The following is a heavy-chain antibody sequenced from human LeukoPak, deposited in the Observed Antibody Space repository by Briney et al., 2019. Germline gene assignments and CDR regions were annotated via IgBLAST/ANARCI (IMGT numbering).Heavy chain of an antibody. CDR2: IGWSDSAI. V-gene: IGHV3-48*02. Sequence: GGSLRLSCAASGFTFSTYTMNWVRQAPGKGLEWISYIGWSDSAIFYADSVKGRFTISRDSAKNSLFLQMNSLSDEDTAVYYCASDHQWSFDSWGQGTLVTVSS. CDR1: GFTFSTYT. J-gene: IGHJ4*02. D-gene: IGHD2-15*01. CDR3: ASDHQWSFDS.